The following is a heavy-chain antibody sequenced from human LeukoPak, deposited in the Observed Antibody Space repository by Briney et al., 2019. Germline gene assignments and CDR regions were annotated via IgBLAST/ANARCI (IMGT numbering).Heavy chain of an antibody. V-gene: IGHV1-46*03. CDR2: INPSGGST. J-gene: IGHJ3*02. CDR3: ARDLKRWLQSDAFDI. CDR1: GYTFTSYY. Sequence: GASVKVSCKASGYTFTSYYMRWVRQAPGQGLEWMGIINPSGGSTSYAQKFQGRVTMTRDTSTSTVYMELSSLRSEDTAVYYCARDLKRWLQSDAFDIWGQGTMATVSS. D-gene: IGHD5-24*01.